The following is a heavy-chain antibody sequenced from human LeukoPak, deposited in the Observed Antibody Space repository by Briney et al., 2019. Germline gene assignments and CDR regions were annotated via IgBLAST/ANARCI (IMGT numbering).Heavy chain of an antibody. CDR2: INSDGSWT. CDR3: VSFYETY. Sequence: GGSLRLSCAASGFTFSSYAMSWVRQAPGKGLVWVSHINSDGSWTSYADSVKGRFTISKDDAKNTVYLQMNNLRAEDTAVYYCVSFYETYWGRGTLVTVSS. CDR1: GFTFSSYA. D-gene: IGHD2-2*01. J-gene: IGHJ4*02. V-gene: IGHV3-74*01.